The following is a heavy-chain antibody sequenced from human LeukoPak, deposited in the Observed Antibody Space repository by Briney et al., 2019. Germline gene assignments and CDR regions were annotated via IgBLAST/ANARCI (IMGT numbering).Heavy chain of an antibody. D-gene: IGHD5-12*01. CDR3: AKGGSGSYYYYYYYMDV. Sequence: SCKVSGYTLTELSMHWVRQAPGKGLEWVAIISYDGSKKYYADSVKGRFTISRDNSKNTLYLQMNSLRAEDTAVYYCAKGGSGSYYYYYYYMDVWGKGTTVTVSS. CDR1: GYTLTELS. J-gene: IGHJ6*03. CDR2: ISYDGSKK. V-gene: IGHV3-30-3*02.